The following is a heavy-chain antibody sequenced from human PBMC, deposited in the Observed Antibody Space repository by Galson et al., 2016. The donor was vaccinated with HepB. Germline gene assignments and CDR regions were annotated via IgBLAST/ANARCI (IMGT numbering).Heavy chain of an antibody. D-gene: IGHD3-9*01. CDR2: ISDSSGTI. CDR1: GFTFSSHN. CDR3: ARDGDILTGYSNFDY. J-gene: IGHJ4*02. Sequence: LRLSCAASGFTFSSHNMNWVRQAPGKGLEWVSYISDSSGTIYYADSVKGRFTVSRHNARNSLYLQMNSLRAEDTAVYYCARDGDILTGYSNFDYWGQGTLVTGSP. V-gene: IGHV3-48*04.